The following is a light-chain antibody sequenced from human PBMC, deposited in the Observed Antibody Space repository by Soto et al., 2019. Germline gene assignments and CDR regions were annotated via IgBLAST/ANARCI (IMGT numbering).Light chain of an antibody. Sequence: QSALTQPASVSGSPGQSITISCTGTSSDVGSYNLVSWYQQHPGKAPKLIIYEVSNRPSGVSSRFSGSESGNTASLTISGLQAEDEADYYFSKERGNTHVVSGGGTKLTVL. CDR1: SSDVGSYNL. CDR3: SKERGNTHVV. CDR2: EVS. V-gene: IGLV2-23*02. J-gene: IGLJ2*01.